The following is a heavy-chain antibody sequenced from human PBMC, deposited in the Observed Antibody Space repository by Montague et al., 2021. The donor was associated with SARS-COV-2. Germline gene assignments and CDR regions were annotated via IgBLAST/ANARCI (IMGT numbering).Heavy chain of an antibody. CDR3: ASGIYPSGSYYNRYYYGLNI. V-gene: IGHV4-59*11. J-gene: IGHJ6*02. Sequence: SETLSLTCIVSGGSISGHYWSWVRQTPVKGLEWIGYIYYLGTTNYNPSLKTRVTFSVDTSKNQLSLKMTSVTAADTATYYCASGIYPSGSYYNRYYYGLNIWGPGTTVIVSS. D-gene: IGHD3-10*01. CDR2: IYYLGTT. CDR1: GGSISGHY.